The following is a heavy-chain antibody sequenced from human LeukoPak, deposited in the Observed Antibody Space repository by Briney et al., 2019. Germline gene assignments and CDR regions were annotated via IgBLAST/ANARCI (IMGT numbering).Heavy chain of an antibody. D-gene: IGHD4-17*01. J-gene: IGHJ4*02. Sequence: PGGSLRLSCAASGFTFSDYYMSWIRQAPGKGLEWVSYISSRGSMISDADSVKGRFTISRDNAKKSLYLQMNSLRAEDTAVYYCARDEYIHGDLTNFDSWGQGTLVTVSS. CDR3: ARDEYIHGDLTNFDS. CDR1: GFTFSDYY. CDR2: ISSRGSMI. V-gene: IGHV3-11*04.